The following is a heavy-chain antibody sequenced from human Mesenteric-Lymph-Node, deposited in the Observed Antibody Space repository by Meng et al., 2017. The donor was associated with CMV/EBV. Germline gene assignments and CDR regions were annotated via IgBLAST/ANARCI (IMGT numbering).Heavy chain of an antibody. CDR3: ARDRGYSYGMDV. Sequence: LSLTCAASGVTVSSNYMSWVRQAPGKGLEWVSVIYSDDRTYYTDSVKGRFTISRDNSKSLLFLQMNSLRAEDTAVYYCARDRGYSYGMDVWGQGTTVTVSS. V-gene: IGHV3-53*01. CDR2: IYSDDRT. CDR1: GVTVSSNY. J-gene: IGHJ6*02.